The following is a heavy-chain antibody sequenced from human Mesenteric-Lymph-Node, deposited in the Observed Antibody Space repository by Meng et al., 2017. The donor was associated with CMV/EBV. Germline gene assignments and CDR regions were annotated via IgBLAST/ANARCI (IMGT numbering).Heavy chain of an antibody. CDR1: GLIVSRNY. CDR2: IFGDGTT. D-gene: IGHD3-3*01. CDR3: AKEVTIFAVEYFQH. V-gene: IGHV3-53*01. J-gene: IGHJ1*01. Sequence: GESLKISCAGSGLIVSRNYMSWVRQAPGKGLEWVSVIFGDGTTYYAGSVRGRFTISRDNSKDTLYLQMNSLRAEDTAVYYCAKEVTIFAVEYFQHWGQGTLVTVSS.